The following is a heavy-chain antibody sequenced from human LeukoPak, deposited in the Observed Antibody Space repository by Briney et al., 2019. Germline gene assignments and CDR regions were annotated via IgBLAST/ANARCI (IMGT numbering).Heavy chain of an antibody. Sequence: SETLSLTCAVSGGSISSSNWWSWVRQPPGKGLEWIGEIYHSGSTNCNPSLKSRVTISVDKSKNQFSLKLSSVTAADTAVYYCARGASDSSGYWDYWGQGTLVTVSS. D-gene: IGHD3-22*01. CDR3: ARGASDSSGYWDY. J-gene: IGHJ4*02. V-gene: IGHV4-4*02. CDR1: GGSISSSNW. CDR2: IYHSGST.